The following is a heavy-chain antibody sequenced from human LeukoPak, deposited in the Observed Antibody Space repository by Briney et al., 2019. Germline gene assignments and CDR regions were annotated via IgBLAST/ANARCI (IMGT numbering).Heavy chain of an antibody. D-gene: IGHD4-17*01. Sequence: SETLSLTCTVSSDSISSSSYYWGWIRQPPGKGLEWIGTIYYSGSTYYNPSLKSRVTISVDTSKNQFSLKLSSVTAADTAVYYCARVPTVTFFDYWGQGTLVTVSS. CDR3: ARVPTVTFFDY. CDR1: SDSISSSSYY. CDR2: IYYSGST. J-gene: IGHJ4*02. V-gene: IGHV4-39*07.